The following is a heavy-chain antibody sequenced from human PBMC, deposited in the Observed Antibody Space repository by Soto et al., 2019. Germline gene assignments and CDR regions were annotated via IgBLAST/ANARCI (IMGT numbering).Heavy chain of an antibody. CDR2: MYHSVIT. CDR3: ARDGGSYSGIDY. Sequence: SETLSLTCAVSGYSISSAYYWGWIRQPPGKGLEWIGSMYHSVITYHNPSLKSRVTISVDTSNNQFSLKLSSVTAADTAVYYCARDGGSYSGIDYWGQGILVTVSS. D-gene: IGHD3-16*01. CDR1: GYSISSAYY. V-gene: IGHV4-38-2*02. J-gene: IGHJ4*02.